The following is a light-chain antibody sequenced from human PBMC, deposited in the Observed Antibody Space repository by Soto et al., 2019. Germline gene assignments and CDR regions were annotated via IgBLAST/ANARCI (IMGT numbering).Light chain of an antibody. Sequence: QSALTQPASVSGSPGQSITISCTGTSSDVGGYNYVSWYQQHPGKAPKLMIYDVSNRPSGVSNRFSGSKSGNTASLTISGLQAEDEADYYCRSYTSSSTHRVVVFGGGTQLTV. J-gene: IGLJ2*01. CDR2: DVS. V-gene: IGLV2-14*01. CDR1: SSDVGGYNY. CDR3: RSYTSSSTHRVVV.